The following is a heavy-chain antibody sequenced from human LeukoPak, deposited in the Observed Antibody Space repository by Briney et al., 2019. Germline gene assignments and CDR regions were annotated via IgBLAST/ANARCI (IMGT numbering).Heavy chain of an antibody. Sequence: ASVKVSCKASGYTFTSYYMHWVRQAPGQGLEWMGIINPSGGSTSYAQKFQGRVTMTEDTSTDTAYMELSSLRSEDTAVYYCATDLGYYDSRRDYWGQGTLVTVSS. CDR2: INPSGGST. CDR1: GYTFTSYY. CDR3: ATDLGYYDSRRDY. J-gene: IGHJ4*02. D-gene: IGHD3-22*01. V-gene: IGHV1-46*01.